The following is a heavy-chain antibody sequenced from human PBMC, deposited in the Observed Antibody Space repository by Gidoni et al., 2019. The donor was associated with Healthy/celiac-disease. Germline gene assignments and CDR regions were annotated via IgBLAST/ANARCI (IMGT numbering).Heavy chain of an antibody. J-gene: IGHJ6*02. CDR1: GGTFSSYA. CDR2: SIPIFGTE. Sequence: QVQLVQSGAEVTKPGSSVKVSCKASGGTFSSYAISWLRQAPGQGLEWMGGSIPIFGTENYAQKFQGRVTITADKSTSTAYMELSSLRSEDTAVYYCARVSPAARLGGYYYYYYGMDVWGQGTTVTVSS. CDR3: ARVSPAARLGGYYYYYYGMDV. V-gene: IGHV1-69*06. D-gene: IGHD6-6*01.